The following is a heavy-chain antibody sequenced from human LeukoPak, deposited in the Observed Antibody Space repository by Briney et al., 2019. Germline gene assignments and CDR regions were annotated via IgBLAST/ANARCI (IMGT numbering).Heavy chain of an antibody. D-gene: IGHD3-10*01. Sequence: SETLSLTCAVYGGSFSGYYWSWIRQPPGKGLEWIGETNHSGSTNYNPSLKSRVTISVDTSKNQFSLKLSSVTAADTAVYYCARNGAFGELSLFDYWGQGTLVTVSS. CDR2: TNHSGST. J-gene: IGHJ4*02. CDR1: GGSFSGYY. V-gene: IGHV4-34*01. CDR3: ARNGAFGELSLFDY.